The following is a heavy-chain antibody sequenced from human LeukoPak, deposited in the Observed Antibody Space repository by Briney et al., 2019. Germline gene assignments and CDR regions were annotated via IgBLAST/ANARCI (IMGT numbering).Heavy chain of an antibody. J-gene: IGHJ4*02. CDR3: ARDYTYYGSGSPFDY. V-gene: IGHV1-2*02. CDR1: GYTVTGYY. CDR2: INPNSGGT. D-gene: IGHD3-10*01. Sequence: ASVKVSCKASGYTVTGYYMHWVRQAPGQGLEWMGWINPNSGGTNYAQKFQGRVTMTTDTSTTTAFMELRSLRSDDTAVYYCARDYTYYGSGSPFDYWGQGTLVTVSS.